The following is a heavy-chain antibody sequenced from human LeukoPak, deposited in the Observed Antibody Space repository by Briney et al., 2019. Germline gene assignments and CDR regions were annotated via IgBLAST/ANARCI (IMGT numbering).Heavy chain of an antibody. Sequence: SETLSLTCTVSGGSISSYYWSWIRQPPGKGLEWIGYIYYSGSTNYNPSLKSRVTISVDTSKNQFSLKLSSVTAADTAVYYCAREYYYDSSAFDIWGQGTLVTVSS. CDR2: IYYSGST. D-gene: IGHD3-22*01. CDR3: AREYYYDSSAFDI. J-gene: IGHJ4*02. V-gene: IGHV4-59*01. CDR1: GGSISSYY.